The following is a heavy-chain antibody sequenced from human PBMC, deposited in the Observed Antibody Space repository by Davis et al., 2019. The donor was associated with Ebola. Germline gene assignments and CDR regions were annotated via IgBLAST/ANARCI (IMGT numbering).Heavy chain of an antibody. J-gene: IGHJ3*02. D-gene: IGHD5-24*01. V-gene: IGHV1-69*13. CDR2: IIPIFGTA. Sequence: SVKVSCKASGGTFSSYAISWVRQAPGQGLEWMGGIIPIFGTANYAQKFQGRVTITADESTSTAYMELSSLRSEDTAVYYCARSATINEAAFAFDIWGQGTMVTVSS. CDR1: GGTFSSYA. CDR3: ARSATINEAAFAFDI.